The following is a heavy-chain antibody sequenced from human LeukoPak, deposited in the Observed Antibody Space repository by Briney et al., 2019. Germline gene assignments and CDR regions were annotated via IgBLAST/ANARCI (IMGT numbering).Heavy chain of an antibody. CDR2: ISGYNGNT. Sequence: ASVKVSCKASGYTFSSYGISWVRQAPGQGLEWMGWISGYNGNTNYAQNLQGRVTMATDTSTSTAYMELRSLRSDDTAVYYCARRLDYYDTSGYHTLDYWGQGTLVTVSS. CDR3: ARRLDYYDTSGYHTLDY. D-gene: IGHD3-22*01. CDR1: GYTFSSYG. J-gene: IGHJ4*02. V-gene: IGHV1-18*01.